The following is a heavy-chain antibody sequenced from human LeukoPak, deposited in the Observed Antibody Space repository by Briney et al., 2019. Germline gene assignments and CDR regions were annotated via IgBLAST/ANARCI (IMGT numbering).Heavy chain of an antibody. Sequence: SETLSLTCTVSGGSISSSSYYWGWIRQPPGKGLEWIGSIFYSGSAYYNPSLKSRVTISVDTSKNQFSLKLSSVTAADTAVYYCARLHYGGNYGYYYYYMDVWGKGTRSPSP. CDR3: ARLHYGGNYGYYYYYMDV. D-gene: IGHD4-23*01. V-gene: IGHV4-39*01. J-gene: IGHJ6*03. CDR1: GGSISSSSYY. CDR2: IFYSGSA.